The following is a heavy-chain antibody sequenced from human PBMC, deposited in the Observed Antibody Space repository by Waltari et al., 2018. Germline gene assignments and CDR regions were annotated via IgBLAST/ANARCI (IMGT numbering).Heavy chain of an antibody. V-gene: IGHV3-21*01. CDR2: ISSSSLYM. D-gene: IGHD4-17*01. CDR1: GFTFSTYS. Sequence: EVQLVASGGGLVKAGGSLRLSCAAFGFTFSTYSMNWVRQAPGKGVELVSSISSSSLYMSYADSVKGRVTISRDNAKNSLYLQMNSLRVEDTAVYYCARSSTTVTTFGWGQGTLVTVSS. J-gene: IGHJ4*02. CDR3: ARSSTTVTTFG.